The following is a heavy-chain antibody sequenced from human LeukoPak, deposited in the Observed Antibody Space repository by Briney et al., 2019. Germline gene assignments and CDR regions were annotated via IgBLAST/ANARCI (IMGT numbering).Heavy chain of an antibody. D-gene: IGHD4-17*01. CDR2: IYYSGST. J-gene: IGHJ3*02. V-gene: IGHV4-39*02. Sequence: SETLSLTCTVSGGSISSSSYYWGWLRQPPGKGLEWIGSIYYSGSTYSHSSLKSRVTISVDTSTNQFSLKLNSVTAADTAVYYCARDRSYSDSWYDAFDIWGQGTMVTVSS. CDR3: ARDRSYSDSWYDAFDI. CDR1: GGSISSSSYY.